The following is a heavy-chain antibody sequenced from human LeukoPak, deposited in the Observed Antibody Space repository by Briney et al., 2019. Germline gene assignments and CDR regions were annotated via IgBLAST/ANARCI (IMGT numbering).Heavy chain of an antibody. CDR2: IKSKTDGGTT. CDR3: TTDSPTMGTTYYYYDMDV. CDR1: GFTFSNAW. D-gene: IGHD4-17*01. Sequence: GGSLRLSCAASGFTFSNAWMSWVRQAPGKGLEWVGRIKSKTDGGTTDYAAPVKGRFTISRDDSKNTLYLQMNSLKTEDTAVYYCTTDSPTMGTTYYYYDMDVWGQGTTVTVSS. J-gene: IGHJ6*02. V-gene: IGHV3-15*01.